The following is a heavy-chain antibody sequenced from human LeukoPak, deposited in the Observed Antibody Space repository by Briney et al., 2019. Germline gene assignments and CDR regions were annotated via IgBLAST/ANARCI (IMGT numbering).Heavy chain of an antibody. J-gene: IGHJ4*02. Sequence: PGGSLRLSCVASGLTFSNAWMSWVRQAPGKGLEWVSYISSSSSTIYYADSVKGRFTISRDNAKNSLYLQMNSLRAEDTAVYYCARVSAAAGSYPFDYWGQGTLVTVSS. D-gene: IGHD6-13*01. CDR3: ARVSAAAGSYPFDY. CDR2: ISSSSSTI. V-gene: IGHV3-48*01. CDR1: GLTFSNAW.